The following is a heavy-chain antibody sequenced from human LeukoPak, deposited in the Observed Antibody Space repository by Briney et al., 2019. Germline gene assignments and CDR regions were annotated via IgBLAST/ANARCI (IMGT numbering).Heavy chain of an antibody. D-gene: IGHD3-10*01. CDR2: INHSGST. J-gene: IGHJ4*02. Sequence: SETLSLTCAVYGGSFSGYYWSWIRQPPGKGLEWIGEINHSGSTNYNPSLKSRVTISVDTSKNQFSLKLSSVTAADTAVYYCARGRVRRGLKYYFDYWGQGTLVTVSS. CDR1: GGSFSGYY. CDR3: ARGRVRRGLKYYFDY. V-gene: IGHV4-34*01.